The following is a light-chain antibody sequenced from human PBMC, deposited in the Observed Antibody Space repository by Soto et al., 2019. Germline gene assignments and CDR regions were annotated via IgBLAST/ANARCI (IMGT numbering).Light chain of an antibody. CDR1: QSVSTF. J-gene: IGKJ5*01. CDR3: QQRGDWPPIT. Sequence: EIVWTQSPATLSLSTGERAILSCRASQSVSTFLAWFQQKPGQPPRLLIYNASNRTTGIPARFSGSGSGTDFTLSISSLEPEDFAVYYCQQRGDWPPITFGQGSRLKI. V-gene: IGKV3-11*01. CDR2: NAS.